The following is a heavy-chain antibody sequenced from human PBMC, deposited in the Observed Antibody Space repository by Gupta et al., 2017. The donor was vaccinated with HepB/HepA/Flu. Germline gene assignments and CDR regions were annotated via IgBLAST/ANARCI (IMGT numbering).Heavy chain of an antibody. V-gene: IGHV4-59*08. Sequence: QVQLQESGPGQVKPSETLSLTCTVSGSSISSYYWSWIRQPPGRGLEWIGFIYYSGRTNYNPSLKSRVTISVDTSKNQFSLNLSSVTAADTAVYYCARHGGGSGSPTDDWGQGTLVTVSS. CDR2: IYYSGRT. CDR1: GSSISSYY. J-gene: IGHJ4*02. D-gene: IGHD3-10*01. CDR3: ARHGGGSGSPTDD.